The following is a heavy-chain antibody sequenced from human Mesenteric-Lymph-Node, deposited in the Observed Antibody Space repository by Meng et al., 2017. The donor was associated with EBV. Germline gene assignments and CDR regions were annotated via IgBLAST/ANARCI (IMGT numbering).Heavy chain of an antibody. Sequence: QGQLQEAGPGLVKPSETLSLTCTVSGGSVSSGSFYWSWIRQPPEKGLEWIGYIYYSGSTNYNPSLKSRVTISVDTSKNQFSLKLSSVTAADTAVYYCAGTVQLERHWFDPWGQGTLVTVSS. V-gene: IGHV4-61*01. J-gene: IGHJ5*02. CDR2: IYYSGST. D-gene: IGHD1-1*01. CDR1: GGSVSSGSFY. CDR3: AGTVQLERHWFDP.